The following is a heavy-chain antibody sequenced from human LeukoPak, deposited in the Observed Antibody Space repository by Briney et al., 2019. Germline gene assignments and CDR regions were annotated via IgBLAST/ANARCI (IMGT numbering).Heavy chain of an antibody. Sequence: GGSLRLSCAASGFTFSDYYMSWIRQAPGKGLEWLSYISSSGGTIYYADSVKGRFTISRDNAKNSLYLQMNSLTAEDTAVYYRARSKYYPAIWGQGTMVTVSS. CDR2: ISSSGGTI. CDR3: ARSKYYPAI. J-gene: IGHJ3*02. D-gene: IGHD2/OR15-2a*01. V-gene: IGHV3-11*01. CDR1: GFTFSDYY.